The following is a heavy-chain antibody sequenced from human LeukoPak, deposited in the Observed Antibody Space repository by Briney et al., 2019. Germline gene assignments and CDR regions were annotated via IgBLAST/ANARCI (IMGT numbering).Heavy chain of an antibody. CDR1: GYTFNNYG. J-gene: IGHJ4*02. Sequence: ASVKVSCKASGYTFNNYGITWVRQAPGQGLEWMGWISVYNGNTNYAQKLQGRVTMTTDTSTSTAYMELRSLRSDDTAVYYCARDPYYYDSSGYQPPFDYWGQGTLVTVSS. CDR3: ARDPYYYDSSGYQPPFDY. D-gene: IGHD3-22*01. V-gene: IGHV1-18*01. CDR2: ISVYNGNT.